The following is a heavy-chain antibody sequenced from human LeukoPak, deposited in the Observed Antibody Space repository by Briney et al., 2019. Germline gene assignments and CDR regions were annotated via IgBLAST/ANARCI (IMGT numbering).Heavy chain of an antibody. CDR1: GFTFSSYG. Sequence: GGSLRLSCAASGFTFSSYGMHWVRQAPGKGLEWVAVISYDGSNKYYADSVKGRFTISRDNSKNTLYLQMNSLRAEDTAVYYCATPGEYEEYYFDYWGQGTLVTVSS. D-gene: IGHD6-6*01. J-gene: IGHJ4*02. CDR2: ISYDGSNK. CDR3: ATPGEYEEYYFDY. V-gene: IGHV3-30*03.